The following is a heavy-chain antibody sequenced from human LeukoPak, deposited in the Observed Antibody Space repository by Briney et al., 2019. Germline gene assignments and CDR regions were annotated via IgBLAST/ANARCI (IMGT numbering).Heavy chain of an antibody. V-gene: IGHV3-7*04. CDR3: AGGRGWLIDY. Sequence: GGSLRLSCAASGFTFSSYWMSWVRQAPGKGLEWVANIKQDGSAKYYVDSVKGRFTMSRDNAKNSAYLQMNSLRVEDTALYYCAGGRGWLIDYWGQGTLVTLSS. D-gene: IGHD6-19*01. J-gene: IGHJ4*02. CDR1: GFTFSSYW. CDR2: IKQDGSAK.